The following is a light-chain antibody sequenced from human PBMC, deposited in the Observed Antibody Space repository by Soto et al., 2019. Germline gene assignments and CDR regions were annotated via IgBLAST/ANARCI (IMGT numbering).Light chain of an antibody. CDR2: TTS. CDR1: QSVSSY. V-gene: IGKV3-15*01. J-gene: IGKJ2*01. CDR3: QQFNSWPYT. Sequence: EIVMTQSPATLSVSPGERATLSCRASQSVSSYLAWYQQKPGQPPRLLIYTTSSKATGIPARFSGRGSGTEFTLTISSLQSEDFAVYYCQQFNSWPYTFGQGTNLEIK.